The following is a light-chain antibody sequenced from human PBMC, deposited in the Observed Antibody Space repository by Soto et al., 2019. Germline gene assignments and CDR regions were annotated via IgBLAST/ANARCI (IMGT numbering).Light chain of an antibody. CDR1: SSDVGDYDY. CDR2: EVS. J-gene: IGLJ2*01. Sequence: QSVLTQPASVSGSPGQSITISCTGTSSDVGDYDYVSWYQQHPGKAPKLMIYEVSNRPSGVPDRFSGSTSGTSASLAITGLQGEDAADYYCQSYDNSLLAYVFGGGTKVTVL. V-gene: IGLV2-14*01. CDR3: QSYDNSLLAYV.